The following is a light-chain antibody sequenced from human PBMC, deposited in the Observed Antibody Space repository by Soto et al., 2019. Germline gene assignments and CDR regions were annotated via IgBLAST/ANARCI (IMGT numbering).Light chain of an antibody. CDR2: GAS. CDR1: HSVNSH. Sequence: MMMTQSPATLSVSTGERVTHSCRTSHSVNSHVAWYQQKPGQAPRLLLYGASTSATGIPVRFSGSGFGTEFTLTISSLQSEDFAVYYCQQYKNWHLFGQGTRLEIK. J-gene: IGKJ5*01. CDR3: QQYKNWHL. V-gene: IGKV3-15*01.